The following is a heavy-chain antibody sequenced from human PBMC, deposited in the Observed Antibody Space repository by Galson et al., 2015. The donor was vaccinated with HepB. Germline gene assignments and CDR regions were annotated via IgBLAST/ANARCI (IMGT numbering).Heavy chain of an antibody. D-gene: IGHD3-22*01. CDR1: GFTFGDYA. J-gene: IGHJ6*02. Sequence: SLRLSCAASGFTFGDYAMSWFRQAPGKGLEWVGFIRSKAYGGTTEYAASVKGRFTISRDDSKSIAYLQMNSLKTEDTAVYYCTRWPSSGYYYNYYYGMDVWGQGTTVTVSS. V-gene: IGHV3-49*03. CDR3: TRWPSSGYYYNYYYGMDV. CDR2: IRSKAYGGTT.